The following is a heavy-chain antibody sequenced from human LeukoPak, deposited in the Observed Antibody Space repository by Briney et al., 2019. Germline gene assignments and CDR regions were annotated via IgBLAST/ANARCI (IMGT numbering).Heavy chain of an antibody. V-gene: IGHV3-23*01. CDR2: ITGSGAFT. CDR3: AKDISGGNYYYYMDV. J-gene: IGHJ6*03. D-gene: IGHD3-16*01. Sequence: GGSLRLSCAASGFSFIKYSMTWVRQAPGKGLEWVSAITGSGAFTDYADSVKGRFTISRDNSKNTLYLQMNSLRAEDTAVYYCAKDISGGNYYYYMDVWGKGTTVTISS. CDR1: GFSFIKYS.